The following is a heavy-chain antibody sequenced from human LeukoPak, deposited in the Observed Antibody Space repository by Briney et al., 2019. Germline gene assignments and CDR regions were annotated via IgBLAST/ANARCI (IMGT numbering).Heavy chain of an antibody. CDR3: ARDVIYASEIYSYGDC. Sequence: GRSLRLSCAASGFTFSSYGMHWVRQAPGKGLEWVSVIYRGGGTAYADSVKDRFTISRDNSRNTVYLQMNSLRAEDTAVYYCARDVIYASEIYSYGDCLGQGTLVTVSS. D-gene: IGHD3-16*01. CDR1: GFTFSSYG. V-gene: IGHV3-66*01. J-gene: IGHJ4*02. CDR2: IYRGGGT.